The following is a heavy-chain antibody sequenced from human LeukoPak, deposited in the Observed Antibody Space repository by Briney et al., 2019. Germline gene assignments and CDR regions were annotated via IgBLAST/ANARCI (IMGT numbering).Heavy chain of an antibody. CDR1: GYTFTSYA. V-gene: IGHV1-3*01. CDR3: ARDRGIVVVPAAPYYYYYGMDV. CDR2: INAGNGNT. Sequence: ASVKVSCKASGYTFTSYAMHWVRQAPGQRLEWMGWINAGNGNTKYSQKFQGRVTITRDTSASTAYMELSSLRSEDTAVYYCARDRGIVVVPAAPYYYYYGMDVWGQGTTVTVSS. D-gene: IGHD2-2*01. J-gene: IGHJ6*02.